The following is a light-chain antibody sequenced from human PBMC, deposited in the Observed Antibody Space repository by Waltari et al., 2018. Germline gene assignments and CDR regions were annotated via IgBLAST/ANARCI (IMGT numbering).Light chain of an antibody. CDR1: QRISKY. CDR2: GAS. J-gene: IGKJ1*01. Sequence: EIMLTQSPGTLSLSPGERATLSCRASQRISKYLAWYQQKPGQAPRLLIYGASSRATGIPYRFSGSGSGTDFSLTISRLEPQDFAVYYCQHYVRLPATFGQGTKVEIK. CDR3: QHYVRLPAT. V-gene: IGKV3-20*01.